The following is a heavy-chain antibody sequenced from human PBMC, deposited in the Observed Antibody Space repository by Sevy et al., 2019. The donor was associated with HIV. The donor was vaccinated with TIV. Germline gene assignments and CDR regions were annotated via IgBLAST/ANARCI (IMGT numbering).Heavy chain of an antibody. Sequence: GESLKISCKGSGYSFTSYWIDWVRQMPGKGLEWMGIIYPGDSDTRYSPSFQGQVTISADKSINTAYLQWSSLKASDTAMYYCARDGYYDSSSYYYFDSWGQGTLVTVSS. J-gene: IGHJ4*02. D-gene: IGHD3-22*01. V-gene: IGHV5-51*01. CDR1: GYSFTSYW. CDR2: IYPGDSDT. CDR3: ARDGYYDSSSYYYFDS.